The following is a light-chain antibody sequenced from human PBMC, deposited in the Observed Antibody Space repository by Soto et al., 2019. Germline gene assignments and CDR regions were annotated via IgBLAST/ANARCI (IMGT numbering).Light chain of an antibody. J-gene: IGKJ1*01. Sequence: EIVLTQSPCTLSLSPGERATLSCRASQSVSNNYLAWYQQKPGQAPRLHIYGASNRATGIPDRFSGSGSGTDFTLTISRLEPEDFAVYYCQQYGSPGTFGQGTKVDI. CDR2: GAS. V-gene: IGKV3-20*01. CDR1: QSVSNNY. CDR3: QQYGSPGT.